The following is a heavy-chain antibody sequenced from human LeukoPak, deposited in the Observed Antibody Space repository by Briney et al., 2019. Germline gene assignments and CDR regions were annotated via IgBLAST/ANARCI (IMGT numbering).Heavy chain of an antibody. CDR2: IGTLGDT. CDR1: GFTFSSYD. CDR3: ARGRNSNYYDSSGYYPY. J-gene: IGHJ4*02. V-gene: IGHV3-13*01. Sequence: GGSPRLSCAVSGFTFSSYDMHWVRQPTGKGLEWVSAIGTLGDTDYPDSVKGRFTISRENAKNSLYLQMNNLRAGDTAVYYCARGRNSNYYDSSGYYPYWGQGTLVTVSS. D-gene: IGHD3-22*01.